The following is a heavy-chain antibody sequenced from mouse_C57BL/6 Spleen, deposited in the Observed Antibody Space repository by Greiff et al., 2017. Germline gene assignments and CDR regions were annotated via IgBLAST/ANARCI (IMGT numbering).Heavy chain of an antibody. CDR3: ARGGDYGNYEGAMDY. J-gene: IGHJ4*01. D-gene: IGHD2-1*01. V-gene: IGHV1-4*01. Sequence: QVHVKQSGAELARPGASVKMSCKASGYTFTSYTMHWVKQRPGQGLEWIGYINPSSGYTKYNQKFKDKATLTADKSSSTAYMQLSSLTSEDSAVYYCARGGDYGNYEGAMDYWGQGTSVTVSS. CDR2: INPSSGYT. CDR1: GYTFTSYT.